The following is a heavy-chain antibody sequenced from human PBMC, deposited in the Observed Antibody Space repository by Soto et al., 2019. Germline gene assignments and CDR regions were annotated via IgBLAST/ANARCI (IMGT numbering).Heavy chain of an antibody. CDR1: GFSFGSYS. D-gene: IGHD2-2*01. J-gene: IGHJ6*02. Sequence: GGSLRLSCEASGFSFGSYSMNWVRQAPGKGLEWVSFISGRGTTTYYADSVRGRFTVSRDNAKNPLSLEVNSLRDEDTAVYYCARLGYCSSATCKYYFYYYGMDVWGQGTTVTVS. CDR3: ARLGYCSSATCKYYFYYYGMDV. V-gene: IGHV3-48*02. CDR2: ISGRGTTT.